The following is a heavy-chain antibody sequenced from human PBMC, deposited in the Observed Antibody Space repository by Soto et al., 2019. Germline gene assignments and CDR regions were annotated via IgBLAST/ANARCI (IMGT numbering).Heavy chain of an antibody. V-gene: IGHV4-39*01. D-gene: IGHD2-8*02. J-gene: IGHJ5*02. Sequence: PSETLSLTCTVSGGSVISSSYYWGWIRQPPGKGLEWIGSIYYTGSTHDNPSLKSRITISVDTSTNQISLKVTSVTAADTAVYYCARHKSGGVVDPWGQGTLVTVSS. CDR2: IYYTGST. CDR1: GGSVISSSYY. CDR3: ARHKSGGVVDP.